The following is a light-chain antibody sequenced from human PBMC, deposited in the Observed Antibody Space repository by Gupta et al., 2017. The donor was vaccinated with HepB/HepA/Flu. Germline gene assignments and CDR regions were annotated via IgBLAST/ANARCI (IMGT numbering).Light chain of an antibody. CDR2: DVS. Sequence: TGTSSDVGGYNYVSWYQQHPGKAPKLMIYDVSNRPSGVSNRFSGSKSGNTAYLTISGLQAEDEADYYCSSYTSSSTQGVCGGGTKLT. J-gene: IGLJ3*02. V-gene: IGLV2-14*04. CDR3: SSYTSSSTQGV. CDR1: SSDVGGYNY.